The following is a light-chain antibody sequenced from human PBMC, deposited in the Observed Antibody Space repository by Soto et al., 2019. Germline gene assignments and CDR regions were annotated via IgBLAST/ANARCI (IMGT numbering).Light chain of an antibody. Sequence: QSVLTQPPSVSGAPGQRVTISCTGSSSNIGAGYYVHWYQQLPGTAPKLLIYGNSNRPSGVPDRFSGSKSGTSASLAITGLQAEDEADYYCQSYDSSLSGSNVVFGGGTQLTVL. CDR1: SSNIGAGYY. V-gene: IGLV1-40*01. CDR3: QSYDSSLSGSNVV. CDR2: GNS. J-gene: IGLJ2*01.